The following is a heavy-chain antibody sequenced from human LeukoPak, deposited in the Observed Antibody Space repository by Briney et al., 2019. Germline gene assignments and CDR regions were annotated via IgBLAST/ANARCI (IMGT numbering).Heavy chain of an antibody. D-gene: IGHD5-18*01. J-gene: IGHJ4*02. Sequence: QAGGSLRLSCAASGFTFSSYAMHWVRQAPGKGLEYVSAISSNGGSTYYANSVKGRFTISRDNSKNTLYLQMGSLRAEDMAVYYCARAMGYSYGQEVFDYWGQGTLVTVSS. CDR2: ISSNGGST. V-gene: IGHV3-64*01. CDR3: ARAMGYSYGQEVFDY. CDR1: GFTFSSYA.